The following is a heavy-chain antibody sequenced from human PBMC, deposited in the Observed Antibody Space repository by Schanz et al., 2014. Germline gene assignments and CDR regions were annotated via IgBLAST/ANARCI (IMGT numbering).Heavy chain of an antibody. CDR1: GFTFSSYW. CDR3: AVLGGFGELPLDY. Sequence: EVQLVESGGGLVKPGGSLRLSCAASGFTFSSYWMHWVRQVPGKGPVWVSRINGDGSSTLYADSVKGRFTISRDNAKNTLYLQMNSLRAEDTAVYYCAVLGGFGELPLDYRGQGTLVTVSS. D-gene: IGHD3-10*01. J-gene: IGHJ4*02. CDR2: INGDGSST. V-gene: IGHV3-74*02.